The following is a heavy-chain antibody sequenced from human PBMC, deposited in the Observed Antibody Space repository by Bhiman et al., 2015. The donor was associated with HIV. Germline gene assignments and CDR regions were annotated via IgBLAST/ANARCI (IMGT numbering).Heavy chain of an antibody. CDR3: AREFTGYSSSNFDY. D-gene: IGHD6-13*01. CDR1: GFTFSIYT. CDR2: ISSSSSYI. V-gene: IGHV3-21*01. J-gene: IGHJ4*02. Sequence: VQLVESGGGVVQPGRSLRLSCAASGFTFSIYTMNWVRQAPGKGLEWVSSISSSSSYIYYADSLKGRFTISRDNAKNSLYLQMNSLRAEDTAVYYCAREFTGYSSSNFDYWGQGTLVTVSS.